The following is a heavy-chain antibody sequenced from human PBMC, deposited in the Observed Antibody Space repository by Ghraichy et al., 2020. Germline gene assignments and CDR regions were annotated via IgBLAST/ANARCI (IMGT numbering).Heavy chain of an antibody. CDR3: ARDRVDIVVVGGFYYGMDV. D-gene: IGHD2-2*01. CDR1: GFTFRAYS. CDR2: ISSSSRYI. Sequence: GESLRLSCAASGFTFRAYSVSWVRQAPGKGLEWVSSISSSSRYILYADSVKGRFTISRDNAKNSLYLQMNSLRAEDTAVYYCARDRVDIVVVGGFYYGMDVWGQGTTVTVSS. V-gene: IGHV3-21*01. J-gene: IGHJ6*02.